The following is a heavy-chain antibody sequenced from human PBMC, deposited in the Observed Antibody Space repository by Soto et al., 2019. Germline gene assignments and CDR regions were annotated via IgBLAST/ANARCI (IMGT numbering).Heavy chain of an antibody. CDR2: IYYSGST. D-gene: IGHD3-16*01. Sequence: PSETLSLTCTVSGGSISSYYWSWIRQPPGKGLEWVGYIYYSGSTNYNPSLKSRVTISVDTSKNQFSLKLSSVTAADTAVYYCARQSTSCWFDPWGQGTLVTVSS. J-gene: IGHJ5*02. V-gene: IGHV4-59*01. CDR3: ARQSTSCWFDP. CDR1: GGSISSYY.